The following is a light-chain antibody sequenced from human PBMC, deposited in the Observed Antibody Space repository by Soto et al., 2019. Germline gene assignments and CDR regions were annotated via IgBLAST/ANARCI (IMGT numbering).Light chain of an antibody. V-gene: IGLV2-11*01. J-gene: IGLJ2*01. CDR3: CSYAGTYTWI. CDR2: DVT. Sequence: QSALTQPRSVSGSPGQSVTISCTGASNNVGGYNYVSWYQHHPGKVPQLIIYDVTKRPSGVPDRFSGSKSGNTASLTISGLQVEDEADYYCCSYAGTYTWIFGGETKLTVL. CDR1: SNNVGGYNY.